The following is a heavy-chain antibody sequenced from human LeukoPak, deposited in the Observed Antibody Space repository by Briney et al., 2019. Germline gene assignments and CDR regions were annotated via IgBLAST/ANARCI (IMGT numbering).Heavy chain of an antibody. CDR2: IYHSGST. V-gene: IGHV4-38-2*02. D-gene: IGHD3-10*01. CDR1: GYSISSGYY. J-gene: IGHJ4*02. CDR3: AVQRIRGFSVDY. Sequence: SETLSLTCTVSGYSISSGYYWGWIRQPPGKGLEWIGSIYHSGSTYYNPSLKSRVTISVDTSKNQFSLKLSSVTAADTAVYYCAVQRIRGFSVDYWGQGTLVTVSS.